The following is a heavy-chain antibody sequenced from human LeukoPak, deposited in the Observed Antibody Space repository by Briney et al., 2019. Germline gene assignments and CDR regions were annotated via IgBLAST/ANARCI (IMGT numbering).Heavy chain of an antibody. CDR3: ARGWLVLVGFDAFDI. V-gene: IGHV3-9*01. CDR1: GFTFDDYA. D-gene: IGHD6-19*01. CDR2: ISWNSGSI. Sequence: GRSLRLSCAASGFTFDDYAMHWVRQAPVKGLEWVSGISWNSGSIGYADSVKGRFTISRDNAKNSLYLQMNSLRAEDTALYYCARGWLVLVGFDAFDIWGQGTMVTVSS. J-gene: IGHJ3*02.